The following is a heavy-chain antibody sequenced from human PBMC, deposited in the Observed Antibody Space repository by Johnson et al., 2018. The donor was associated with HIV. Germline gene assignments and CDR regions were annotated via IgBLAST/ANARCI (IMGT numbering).Heavy chain of an antibody. Sequence: QVQLVESGGGVVQPGRSLRLSCAASGFIFRSYAMHWVRQAPGKGLEWVAVISYDGSNKYYADSVQGRFTISRDNSKHTLYLQMNSLRAEDTAIYYCARGLWLTPDVFDFWGQGTMVTVSS. V-gene: IGHV3-30*14. CDR3: ARGLWLTPDVFDF. J-gene: IGHJ3*01. D-gene: IGHD3-16*01. CDR1: GFIFRSYA. CDR2: ISYDGSNK.